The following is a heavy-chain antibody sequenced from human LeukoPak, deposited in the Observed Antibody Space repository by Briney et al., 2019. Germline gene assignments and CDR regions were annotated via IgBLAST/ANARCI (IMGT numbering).Heavy chain of an antibody. D-gene: IGHD3-10*02. Sequence: GGSLRLSCAASGFTFSNYSMNWVRQAPGKGLEWVSSISSSSRYIYYADSVKGRFTISRDNAKNSLYLQMNSLRAEDTAVYYCAELGITMIGGVWGKGTTVTISS. CDR3: AELGITMIGGV. V-gene: IGHV3-21*01. J-gene: IGHJ6*04. CDR1: GFTFSNYS. CDR2: ISSSSRYI.